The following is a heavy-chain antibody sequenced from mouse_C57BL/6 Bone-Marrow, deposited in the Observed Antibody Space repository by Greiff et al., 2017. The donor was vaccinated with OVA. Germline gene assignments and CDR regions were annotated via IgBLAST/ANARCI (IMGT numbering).Heavy chain of an antibody. J-gene: IGHJ4*01. CDR3: ARSYYSNYRYAMDY. CDR2: IWGDGST. V-gene: IGHV2-3*01. D-gene: IGHD2-5*01. Sequence: VQLQESGPGLVAPSPSLSITCTVSGFSLTSYGVSWVRQPPGKGLEWLGVIWGDGSTNYHSALISRLSISKDNSKCQVFLKLNSLQTDDTATCYCARSYYSNYRYAMDYWGQGTSVTVSS. CDR1: GFSLTSYG.